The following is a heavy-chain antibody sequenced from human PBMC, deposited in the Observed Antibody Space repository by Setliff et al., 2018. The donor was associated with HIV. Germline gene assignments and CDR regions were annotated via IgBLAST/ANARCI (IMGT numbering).Heavy chain of an antibody. CDR2: INPSGGSA. D-gene: IGHD3-22*01. CDR3: ARDGGDGSGYYYADY. V-gene: IGHV1-46*01. Sequence: ASVKVSCKASGYTFTRNQIHWVRQAPGRGLEWMGIINPSGGSAAYAEKFRGRVTMTSDTSTDTVYMELRSLRSEETAVFYRARDGGDGSGYYYADYWGQGTLVTVSS. J-gene: IGHJ4*02. CDR1: GYTFTRNQ.